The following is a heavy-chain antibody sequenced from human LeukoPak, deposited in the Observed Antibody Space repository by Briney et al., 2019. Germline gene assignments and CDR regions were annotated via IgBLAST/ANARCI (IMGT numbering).Heavy chain of an antibody. CDR2: IWYDGSNK. J-gene: IGHJ4*02. CDR3: ARLGSSWSIDY. V-gene: IGHV3-33*01. CDR1: GFTFSSYG. D-gene: IGHD6-13*01. Sequence: GGSLRLSCAASGFTFSSYGMHWVRQAPGKGLEWVAVIWYDGSNKYYADSVKGRFTISRDSSKDTLSLQMNTLRAEDTGVYYCARLGSSWSIDYWGQGALVTVSS.